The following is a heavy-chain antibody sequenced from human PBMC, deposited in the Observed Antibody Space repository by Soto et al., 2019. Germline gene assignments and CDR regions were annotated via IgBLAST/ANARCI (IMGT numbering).Heavy chain of an antibody. CDR1: GYTFTSYA. J-gene: IGHJ6*02. D-gene: IGHD2-15*01. V-gene: IGHV1-3*01. CDR2: INAGNGNT. Sequence: VASGKVSCKASGYTFTSYAMHWVRQAPGQRLEWMGWINAGNGNTKYSQKFQGRVTITRDTSASTAYMELSSLRSEDTAVYYCASLYSGAYYYGMDVWGQGTTVTVSS. CDR3: ASLYSGAYYYGMDV.